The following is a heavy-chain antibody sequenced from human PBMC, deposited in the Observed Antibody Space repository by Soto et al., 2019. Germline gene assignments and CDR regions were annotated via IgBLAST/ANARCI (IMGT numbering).Heavy chain of an antibody. Sequence: ASVNVSCKASGYTFTSYTIHWVRQAPGQGLEWMGWINAGNGNTKYSQKFQDRVTITKDTFASTAYMELSSLRSEDTAVYYCARGYSAYVSYWGQGTLVTVSS. V-gene: IGHV1-3*01. D-gene: IGHD5-12*01. J-gene: IGHJ4*02. CDR1: GYTFTSYT. CDR3: ARGYSAYVSY. CDR2: INAGNGNT.